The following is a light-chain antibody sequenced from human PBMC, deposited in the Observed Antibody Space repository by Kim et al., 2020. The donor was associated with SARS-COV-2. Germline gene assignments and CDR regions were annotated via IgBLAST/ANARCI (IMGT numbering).Light chain of an antibody. J-gene: IGLJ2*01. CDR1: SLRSYY. CDR2: GKN. CDR3: NSRDSNDNVV. Sequence: VALGQTVTITCQGDSLRSYYATWYQQKPGQAPILVIYGKNNRPSGIPDRFSGASSGNTASLTITGTQAGDEADYYCNSRDSNDNVVFGGGTQLTVL. V-gene: IGLV3-19*01.